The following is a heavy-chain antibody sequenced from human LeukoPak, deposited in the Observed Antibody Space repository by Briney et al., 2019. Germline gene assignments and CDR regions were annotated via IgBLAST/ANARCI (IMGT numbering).Heavy chain of an antibody. D-gene: IGHD2-21*02. CDR1: GFTVSNNH. CDR2: IYSGGST. V-gene: IGHV3-53*01. J-gene: IGHJ4*02. CDR3: ARVRSSGGACYFDY. Sequence: GGSLRLSCAASGFTVSNNHISWVRQAPGKGLEWVSFIYSGGSTYHADFVKGRFTISRDNSKNTFYLQMNSLRAEDTAVYHCARVRSSGGACYFDYWGQGTLVTVSS.